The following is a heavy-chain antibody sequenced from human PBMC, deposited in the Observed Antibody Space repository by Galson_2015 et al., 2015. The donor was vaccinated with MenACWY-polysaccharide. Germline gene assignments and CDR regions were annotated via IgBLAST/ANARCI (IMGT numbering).Heavy chain of an antibody. CDR1: GFTFSGNW. D-gene: IGHD3-16*01. CDR2: INSDGRST. Sequence: SLRLSCAASGFTFSGNWMHWVRQAPGKGLVWVSRINSDGRSTSYADSVKGRFTSSRDNAKNTLYLQMNSLSAEDTAVYYCARGGGRCPENYYLCYWGQGTLVTVSS. CDR3: ARGGGRCPENYYLCY. V-gene: IGHV3-74*01. J-gene: IGHJ4*02.